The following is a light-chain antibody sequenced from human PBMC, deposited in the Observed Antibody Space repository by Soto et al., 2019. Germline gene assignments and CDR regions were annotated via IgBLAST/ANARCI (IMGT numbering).Light chain of an antibody. V-gene: IGLV2-14*01. CDR1: SSDVGGYNY. CDR2: EVS. J-gene: IGLJ3*02. CDR3: SSYTSSSTRV. Sequence: QSALTQPASVSGSPGQSITISCTGTSSDVGGYNYVSWYQQHPGKAPKLMIYEVSNRPSGVSNRFSGSKSGNTASLTISGLQAEDEADYYCSSYTSSSTRVVGGGTMPTVL.